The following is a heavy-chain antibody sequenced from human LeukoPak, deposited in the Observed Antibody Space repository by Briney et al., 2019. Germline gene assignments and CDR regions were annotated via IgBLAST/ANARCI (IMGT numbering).Heavy chain of an antibody. D-gene: IGHD6-19*01. V-gene: IGHV3-23*01. CDR3: AKGAFEQWLVQVIPFDY. Sequence: GGSLRLSCAASGFTFTIYAMSWVRQAPGKGLEWVSGISGRDSTTYYADSVKGRFTISREDSKNTLYLQMNSLRAEDTAVYYCAKGAFEQWLVQVIPFDYWGQGTLVTVSS. CDR2: ISGRDSTT. J-gene: IGHJ4*02. CDR1: GFTFTIYA.